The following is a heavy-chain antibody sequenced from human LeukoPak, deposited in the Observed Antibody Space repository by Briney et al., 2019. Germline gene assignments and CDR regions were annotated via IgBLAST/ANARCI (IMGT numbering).Heavy chain of an antibody. J-gene: IGHJ4*02. CDR1: GFTFSSYW. D-gene: IGHD1-26*01. CDR3: ARERGVGGSYDY. Sequence: GGSLRLSCAASGFTFSSYWMTWVRQAPGMGLEWVGFIRSKPYGGTADYAASVKGRFTISRDDSKSIAYLQMNSLKTEDTAVYYCARERGVGGSYDYWGQGTLVTVSS. V-gene: IGHV3-49*04. CDR2: IRSKPYGGTA.